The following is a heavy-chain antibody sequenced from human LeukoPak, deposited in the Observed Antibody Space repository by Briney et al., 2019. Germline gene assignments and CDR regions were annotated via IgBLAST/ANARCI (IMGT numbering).Heavy chain of an antibody. CDR3: ARGHGVVPASDDPFDI. CDR1: GFTFSSYS. J-gene: IGHJ3*02. Sequence: TGGPLRLSCAPSGFTFSSYSMNWVRQAPGKGLEWVSSISTSSIYIYYADSMKGRFTLSRDNAKNSLYLQMKSLRAEDTAVYYCARGHGVVPASDDPFDIWGQGTMVNVSS. CDR2: ISTSSIYI. D-gene: IGHD2-2*01. V-gene: IGHV3-21*01.